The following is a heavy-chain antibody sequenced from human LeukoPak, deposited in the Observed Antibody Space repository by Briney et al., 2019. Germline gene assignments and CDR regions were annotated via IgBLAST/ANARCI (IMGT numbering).Heavy chain of an antibody. V-gene: IGHV4-61*01. CDR1: GYSISSGFY. Sequence: SETLSLTCTVSGYSISSGFYWSWIRQPPGKGLEWIGYIYYSGSTNYNPSLKSRVTISVDTSKNQFSLKLSSVTAADTAVYYCARHAGIVGATTFNYWGQGTLVTVSS. J-gene: IGHJ4*02. D-gene: IGHD1-26*01. CDR3: ARHAGIVGATTFNY. CDR2: IYYSGST.